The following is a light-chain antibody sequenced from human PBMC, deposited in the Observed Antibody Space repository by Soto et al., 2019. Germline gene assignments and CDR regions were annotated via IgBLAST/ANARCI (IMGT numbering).Light chain of an antibody. Sequence: EIVLTQSPGTLSLSPGERATLSCRASQSVSNSNLAWYQQKPGQAPRLLIYGASSRATGFPARFSGSGSGTDFTLTISRLEPEDFAVYYCQQYGSWLITFGQGTRLDIK. CDR2: GAS. CDR3: QQYGSWLIT. J-gene: IGKJ5*01. V-gene: IGKV3-20*01. CDR1: QSVSNSN.